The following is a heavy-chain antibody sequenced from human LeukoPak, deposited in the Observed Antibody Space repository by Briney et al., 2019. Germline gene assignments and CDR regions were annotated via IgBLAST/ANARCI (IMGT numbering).Heavy chain of an antibody. Sequence: AASVKVSCKASGYSFASYGISWVRQAPGQGRKWMGWVSGYDGRTNYAQNLKGRVTVTAQNSTSTVYMELRSLRSDDTAIYYCARGSSTSCYATFRCFPWDYYYYYMDVWGKGTTVTVSS. D-gene: IGHD2-2*01. V-gene: IGHV1-18*01. J-gene: IGHJ6*03. CDR1: GYSFASYG. CDR2: VSGYDGRT. CDR3: ARGSSTSCYATFRCFPWDYYYYYMDV.